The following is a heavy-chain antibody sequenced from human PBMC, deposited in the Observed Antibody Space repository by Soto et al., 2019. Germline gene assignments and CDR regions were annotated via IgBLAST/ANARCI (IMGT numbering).Heavy chain of an antibody. CDR1: GDSVSSNNVA. CDR3: ARGRNSAFDY. D-gene: IGHD5-18*01. J-gene: IGHJ4*02. Sequence: SQTLSLTCAISGDSVSSNNVACNWVRQSPSRGLEWLGRTYYTSKWNYDYAVSVKSRISVAPDTSKNQFSLQVNFVTPEDTAVYYCARGRNSAFDYWGQGTLVTVSS. V-gene: IGHV6-1*01. CDR2: TYYTSKWNY.